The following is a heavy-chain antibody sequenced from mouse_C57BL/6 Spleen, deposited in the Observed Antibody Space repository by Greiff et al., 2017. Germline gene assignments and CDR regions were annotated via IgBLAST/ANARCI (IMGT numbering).Heavy chain of an antibody. CDR2: IDPETGGT. CDR1: GYTFTDYE. D-gene: IGHD3-2*02. V-gene: IGHV1-15*01. CDR3: TRGTAQATLYYFDY. J-gene: IGHJ2*01. Sequence: VQLQQSGAELVRPGASVTLSCKASGYTFTDYEMHWVKQTPVHGLEWIGAIDPETGGTAYNQKFKGKAILTADKSSSTAYMELRSLTSEDSAVYYCTRGTAQATLYYFDYWGQGTTLTVSS.